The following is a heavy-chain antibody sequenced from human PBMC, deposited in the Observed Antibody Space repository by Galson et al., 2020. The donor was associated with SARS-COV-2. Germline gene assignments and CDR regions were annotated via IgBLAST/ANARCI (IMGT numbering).Heavy chain of an antibody. J-gene: IGHJ3*02. Sequence: ASETLSLTCTVSGGSISPYYWSWIRQPPGKGLEWIGYIYYSGNTNYHPSLKSRLTISIDRSKNQFSLKLSSVTAADTAVYYCARFCGGFDIWGQGTMVSVSS. V-gene: IGHV4-59*08. CDR2: IYYSGNT. D-gene: IGHD2-21*01. CDR3: ARFCGGFDI. CDR1: GGSISPYY.